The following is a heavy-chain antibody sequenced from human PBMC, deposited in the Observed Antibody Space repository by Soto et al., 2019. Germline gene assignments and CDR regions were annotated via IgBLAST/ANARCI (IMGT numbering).Heavy chain of an antibody. CDR1: GFTFSSYG. CDR2: IWYDGSNK. V-gene: IGHV3-33*01. CDR3: ARDKTQDWYFDL. J-gene: IGHJ2*01. Sequence: QVQLVESGGGVVQPGRSLRLSCAASGFTFSSYGMHWVRQAPGKGLEWVAVIWYDGSNKYYADSVKGRFTISRDISKNTLYLQMNSLRAEDTAVYYCARDKTQDWYFDLWGRGTLVTVSS.